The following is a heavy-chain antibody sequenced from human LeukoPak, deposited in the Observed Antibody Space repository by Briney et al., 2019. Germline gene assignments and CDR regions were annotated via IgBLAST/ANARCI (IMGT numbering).Heavy chain of an antibody. V-gene: IGHV4-39*07. CDR2: IYYSGST. CDR3: ARGLLSFDY. D-gene: IGHD3-10*01. Sequence: SETLSLTCSVSGGSISSSSYYWAWIRQPPGKGLEWIASIYYSGSTYYNPSLRSRVTISVDTSKNQFSLKLSSVTAADTAVYYCARGLLSFDYWGQGTLVTVSS. CDR1: GGSISSSSYY. J-gene: IGHJ4*02.